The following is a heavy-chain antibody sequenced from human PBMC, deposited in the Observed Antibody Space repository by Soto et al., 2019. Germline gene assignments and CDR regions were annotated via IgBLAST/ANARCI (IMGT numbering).Heavy chain of an antibody. D-gene: IGHD3-10*01. CDR3: AKGSQRITMVRGVPGYFDY. Sequence: GGSLRLSCAASGFTFSSYAMSWVRQAPGKGLEWVSAISGSGGSTYYADSVKGRFTISRDNSKNTLYLQMNSLRAEDTAVYYCAKGSQRITMVRGVPGYFDYWGQGTLVTVSS. CDR2: ISGSGGST. V-gene: IGHV3-23*01. CDR1: GFTFSSYA. J-gene: IGHJ4*02.